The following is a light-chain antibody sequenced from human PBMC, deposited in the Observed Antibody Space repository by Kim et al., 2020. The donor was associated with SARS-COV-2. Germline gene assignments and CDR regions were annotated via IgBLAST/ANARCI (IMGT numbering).Light chain of an antibody. J-gene: IGLJ3*02. V-gene: IGLV3-19*01. CDR3: NSRDTRVTLWV. CDR1: SFRNYN. Sequence: ALGKKSWTTCQGNSFRNYNASGYQQSPGQAPVLFIYNKDNRPSGFPDRFSGSSSVDTASWTITGARAEDEADYYCNSRDTRVTLWVFGGGTQLTAL. CDR2: NKD.